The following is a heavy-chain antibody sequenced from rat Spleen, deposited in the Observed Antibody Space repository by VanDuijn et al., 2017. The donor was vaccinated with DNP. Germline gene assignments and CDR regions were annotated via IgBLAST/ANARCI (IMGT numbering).Heavy chain of an antibody. CDR3: ARSQGYYYDGSYYPFAY. D-gene: IGHD1-12*02. CDR1: GFSLTTYS. V-gene: IGHV2-16*01. Sequence: QVQLKESGPGLVQPSETLSLTCTVSGFSLTTYSVSWVRQPSGKGPEWTGKMWYDGDTAYNSALKSRLSISRDTSKSQVFLKMDSVQTEDTAMYFCARSQGYYYDGSYYPFAYWGQGILVTVSS. CDR2: MWYDGDT. J-gene: IGHJ3*01.